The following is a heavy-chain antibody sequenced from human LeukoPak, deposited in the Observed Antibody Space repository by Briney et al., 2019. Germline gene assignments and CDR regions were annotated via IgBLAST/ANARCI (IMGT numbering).Heavy chain of an antibody. CDR2: ISYDGSNK. J-gene: IGHJ6*04. D-gene: IGHD1-7*01. CDR1: GFTFSSYA. Sequence: GRSLRLSCAASGFTFSSYAMHWVRQAPGKGLEWAAVISYDGSNKYYADSVKGRFTISRDNSKNTLYLQMNSLRAEDTAVYYCARDRGTGTTPGMDVWGKGTTVTVSS. V-gene: IGHV3-30*04. CDR3: ARDRGTGTTPGMDV.